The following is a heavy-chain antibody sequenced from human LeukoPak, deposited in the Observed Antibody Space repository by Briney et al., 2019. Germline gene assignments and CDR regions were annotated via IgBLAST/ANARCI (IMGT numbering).Heavy chain of an antibody. V-gene: IGHV4-38-2*02. J-gene: IGHJ3*02. Sequence: SETLSLTCTVSGYSISSGYYWGWIRQPPGKGLEWIGSIYHSGSTYYNPPLKSRVTISVDTSKNQFSLKLSSVIAADTAVYYCARYSHDAFDIWGQGTMVTVSP. CDR1: GYSISSGYY. D-gene: IGHD6-13*01. CDR3: ARYSHDAFDI. CDR2: IYHSGST.